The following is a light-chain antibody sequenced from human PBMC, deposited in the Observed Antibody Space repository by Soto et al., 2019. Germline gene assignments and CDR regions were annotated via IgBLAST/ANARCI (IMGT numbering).Light chain of an antibody. J-gene: IGKJ4*01. Sequence: EIVMTQSPATLSVSPGERATLSCRASQTVNNNLAWYQQKPGQAPRLLIYGASARATGIPARFSGSGSGTEFPLTISSLQSEDFAFYYCQQYNNWPLTFGGGTKVEIK. CDR2: GAS. CDR3: QQYNNWPLT. V-gene: IGKV3-15*01. CDR1: QTVNNN.